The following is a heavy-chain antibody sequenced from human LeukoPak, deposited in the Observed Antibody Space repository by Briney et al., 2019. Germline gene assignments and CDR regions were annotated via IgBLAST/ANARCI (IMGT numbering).Heavy chain of an antibody. J-gene: IGHJ4*02. CDR2: ISYDGSNK. D-gene: IGHD3-22*01. Sequence: GGSLRLSCAASGFTFSSYAMHWVRQAPGKGLEWVAVISYDGSNKYYADSVEGRFTISRDNSKNTLYLQMNSLRAEDTAVYYCAREGNYYDSSGYYYGFDYWGQGTLVTVSS. CDR1: GFTFSSYA. CDR3: AREGNYYDSSGYYYGFDY. V-gene: IGHV3-30-3*01.